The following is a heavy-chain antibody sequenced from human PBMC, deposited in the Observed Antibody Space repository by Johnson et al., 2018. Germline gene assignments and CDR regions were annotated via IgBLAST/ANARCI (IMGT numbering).Heavy chain of an antibody. J-gene: IGHJ6*02. CDR1: GFTFSSYG. CDR2: IWYDGSNK. Sequence: VQLVESGGGVVQPGRSLRLSCAASGFTFSSYGMHWVRQAPGKGLEWVAIIWYDGSNKYYADSVKGRFTISRDNSKNTLYLQMNSRRAEDTAVYYCARAILWGAGSYYGMDVWGQGTTVTVSS. V-gene: IGHV3-33*01. CDR3: ARAILWGAGSYYGMDV. D-gene: IGHD3-16*01.